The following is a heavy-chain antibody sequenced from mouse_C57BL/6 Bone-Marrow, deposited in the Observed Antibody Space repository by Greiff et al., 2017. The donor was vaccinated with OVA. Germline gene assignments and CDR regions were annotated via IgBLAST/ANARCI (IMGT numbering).Heavy chain of an antibody. V-gene: IGHV1-26*01. J-gene: IGHJ2*01. CDR3: ARANWSYYFDY. CDR2: INPNNGGT. D-gene: IGHD4-1*01. CDR1: GYTFTDYY. Sequence: VQLQQSGPELVKPGASVKISCKASGYTFTDYYMNWVKQSHGKSLEWIGDINPNNGGTSYNQKFKGKATLTVDKSSSTAYMELRSLTSEDSAVYYCARANWSYYFDYWGQGTTLTVSS.